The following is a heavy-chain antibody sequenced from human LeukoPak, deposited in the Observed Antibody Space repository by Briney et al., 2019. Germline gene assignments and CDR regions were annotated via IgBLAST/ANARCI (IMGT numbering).Heavy chain of an antibody. V-gene: IGHV3-30*04. D-gene: IGHD3-22*01. J-gene: IGHJ4*02. CDR1: GFIFSSYA. Sequence: GGSLRLSCAASGFIFSSYAMHWVRQAPGKGLEWVAVISYDGSNKYYADSVKGRFTTSRDNSRNTLYLQMNSLRAEDTAVYYCARGSGYLETFDYWGQGTLVTVSS. CDR3: ARGSGYLETFDY. CDR2: ISYDGSNK.